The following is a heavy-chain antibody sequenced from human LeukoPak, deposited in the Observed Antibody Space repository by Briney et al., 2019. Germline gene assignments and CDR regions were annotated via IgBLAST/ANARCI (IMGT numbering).Heavy chain of an antibody. CDR3: ARGPIYYGDSSVYFDY. J-gene: IGHJ4*02. D-gene: IGHD3-22*01. Sequence: SETLSLTCAVYSGSFSGYFWTYVRQPPGMGLEWIGEINQRGSTNYNPSLKSRVTMSVDTSKNQFSLRLSSVTAADTAVYYCARGPIYYGDSSVYFDYWAQGTLVPVSS. CDR1: SGSFSGYF. V-gene: IGHV4-34*01. CDR2: INQRGST.